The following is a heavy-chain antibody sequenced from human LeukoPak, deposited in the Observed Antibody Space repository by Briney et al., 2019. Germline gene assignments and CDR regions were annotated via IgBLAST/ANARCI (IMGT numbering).Heavy chain of an antibody. Sequence: TGGSLRLSCAASGFTFSDYAMTWVRQAPGKGLEWVSTINSGGAINYADSVKGRFTISRDNPKNTLYLQMNSLRAEDTAVYYCAKDFDYGDFYFDYWGQGTLVTVSS. J-gene: IGHJ4*02. CDR3: AKDFDYGDFYFDY. D-gene: IGHD4-17*01. CDR2: INSGGAI. V-gene: IGHV3-23*01. CDR1: GFTFSDYA.